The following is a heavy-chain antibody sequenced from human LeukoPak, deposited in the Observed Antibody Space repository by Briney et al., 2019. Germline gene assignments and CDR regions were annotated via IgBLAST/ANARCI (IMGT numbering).Heavy chain of an antibody. CDR3: ARGPGRSNYYDSSGYLDY. V-gene: IGHV3-7*01. D-gene: IGHD3-22*01. Sequence: GGSLRLFCAASGFTFSSYWMSWVRQAPGKGLEWVANIKQDGSEKYYVDSVKGRFTISRDNAKNSLYLQMNSLRAEDTAVYYCARGPGRSNYYDSSGYLDYWGQGTLVTVSS. CDR1: GFTFSSYW. J-gene: IGHJ4*02. CDR2: IKQDGSEK.